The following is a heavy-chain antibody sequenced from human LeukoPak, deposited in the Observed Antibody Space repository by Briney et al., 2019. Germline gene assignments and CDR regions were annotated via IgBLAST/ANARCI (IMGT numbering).Heavy chain of an antibody. CDR2: INPNSGGT. J-gene: IGHJ3*02. D-gene: IGHD1-20*01. CDR3: ARDKAGITGTTGAFDI. Sequence: ASVKVSCKASGYTFTGYYMHWVRQAPGQGLEWMGWINPNSGGTNYAQKFQGRVNMTRDTSISTAYMELSRLRSDDTAVYYCARDKAGITGTTGAFDIWGQGTMVTVSS. CDR1: GYTFTGYY. V-gene: IGHV1-2*02.